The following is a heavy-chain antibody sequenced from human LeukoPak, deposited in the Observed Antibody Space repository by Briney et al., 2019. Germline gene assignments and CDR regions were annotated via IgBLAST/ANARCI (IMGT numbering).Heavy chain of an antibody. J-gene: IGHJ6*02. D-gene: IGHD1-1*01. Sequence: PGGSLRLSCAASGFTFNNYWIHWVRQVPGKGLVWVSRINNDGSSASYVDSVKGQFTISRDNAKNTLFLQMNSLRAEDTAVYYCARRGTGHGMDVWGQGTTVIVSS. CDR2: INNDGSSA. CDR3: ARRGTGHGMDV. V-gene: IGHV3-74*01. CDR1: GFTFNNYW.